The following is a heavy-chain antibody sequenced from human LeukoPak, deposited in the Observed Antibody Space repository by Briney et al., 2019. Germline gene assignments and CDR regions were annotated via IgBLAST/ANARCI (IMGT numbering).Heavy chain of an antibody. CDR3: ARSTESVAAVFDP. CDR2: INPNSGGT. Sequence: ASVKVSCKASGYTFTGYYRHWVRQAPGQGLDGMGRINPNSGGTNYAQKFEGRVTITRHTSISTAYMELSRLMSDDAAVYYCARSTESVAAVFDPWGQGTLVTVSS. J-gene: IGHJ5*02. D-gene: IGHD2-15*01. V-gene: IGHV1-2*06. CDR1: GYTFTGYY.